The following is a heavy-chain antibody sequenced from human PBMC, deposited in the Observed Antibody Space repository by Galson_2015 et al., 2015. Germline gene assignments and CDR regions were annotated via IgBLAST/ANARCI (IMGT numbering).Heavy chain of an antibody. Sequence: SLRLSCAASGFTFSGYRMNWVRQAPGKGLEWVSDISSSSATKYYADSVKGRFTISRDNSKNTLYLQMNSLRAEDTAVYYCARMCIVVVPETDAFDIWGQGTMVTVSS. CDR2: ISSSSATK. D-gene: IGHD2-2*01. J-gene: IGHJ3*02. CDR3: ARMCIVVVPETDAFDI. CDR1: GFTFSGYR. V-gene: IGHV3-48*01.